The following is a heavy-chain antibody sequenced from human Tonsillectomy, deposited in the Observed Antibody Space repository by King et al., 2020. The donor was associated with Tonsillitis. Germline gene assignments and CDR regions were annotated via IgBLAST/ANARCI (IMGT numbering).Heavy chain of an antibody. V-gene: IGHV3-9*01. D-gene: IGHD3-22*01. CDR1: GFTFDDYA. CDR3: AKASISVVTLGALDI. CDR2: ISWNSGRI. Sequence: VQLVESGGGLVQPGRSLRLSCAASGFTFDDYAMHWVRQAPGKGLEWVSGISWNSGRIGYADSVKGRFTISRDNAKNSLNLQMNSLRVEDTAFYYCAKASISVVTLGALDIWGQGTMVTVSS. J-gene: IGHJ3*02.